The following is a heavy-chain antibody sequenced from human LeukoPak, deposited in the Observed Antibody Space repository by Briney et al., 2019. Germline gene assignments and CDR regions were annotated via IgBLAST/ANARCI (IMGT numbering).Heavy chain of an antibody. CDR1: GFTFSSYG. D-gene: IGHD1-26*01. CDR2: ISYDGSNK. J-gene: IGHJ4*02. CDR3: AKSGGSYFDY. V-gene: IGHV3-30*18. Sequence: PGRSLRLSCAASGFTFSSYGMHWVRQAPGKGLEWVAVISYDGSNKYYADSVKGRFTFSRDNSKNTLYLQMNSLRAEDTAVYYCAKSGGSYFDYWGQGTLVTVSS.